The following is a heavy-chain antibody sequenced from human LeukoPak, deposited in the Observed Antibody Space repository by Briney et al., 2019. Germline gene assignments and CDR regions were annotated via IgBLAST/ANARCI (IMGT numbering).Heavy chain of an antibody. V-gene: IGHV3-30*18. J-gene: IGHJ4*02. CDR1: GFTFSDYG. CDR3: AKEGSYDQMVRGAHFDY. D-gene: IGHD3-10*01. CDR2: TSHDGRNN. Sequence: GGSLRLSCAASGFTFSDYGMHWVRQAPGKGLEWVAVTSHDGRNNLYAESGKGRFTISRDNSKNTLYLQMNSLRAEDTAVYYCAKEGSYDQMVRGAHFDYWGQGTLVTVSS.